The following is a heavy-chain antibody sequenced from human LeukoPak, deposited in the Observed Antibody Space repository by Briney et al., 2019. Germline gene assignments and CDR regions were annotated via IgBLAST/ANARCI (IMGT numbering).Heavy chain of an antibody. CDR3: STDLVRYSGSYSDY. J-gene: IGHJ4*02. D-gene: IGHD1-26*01. CDR1: GFTFSDAW. Sequence: GGSLRLSCAASGFTFSDAWMTWVRQAPGKGLEWVGRIKSKTDGGTTDYAAPVKGRFTISRDDSENTLYLQMNTLKTEDTAVYYCSTDLVRYSGSYSDYWGQGTLVTVSS. V-gene: IGHV3-15*01. CDR2: IKSKTDGGTT.